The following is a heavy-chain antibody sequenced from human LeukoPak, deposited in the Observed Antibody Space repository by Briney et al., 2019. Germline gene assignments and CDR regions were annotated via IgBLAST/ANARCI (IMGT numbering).Heavy chain of an antibody. V-gene: IGHV1-69*13. CDR3: ARDKDYGGNPNWFDP. Sequence: ASVKVSCKASGGTFSSYAISWVRQAPGQGLEWMGGIIPIFGTANYAQKFQGRVTITADESTSTAYMELSSLRSEDTAVYYCARDKDYGGNPNWFDPWGQGTLVTASS. D-gene: IGHD4-23*01. CDR1: GGTFSSYA. J-gene: IGHJ5*02. CDR2: IIPIFGTA.